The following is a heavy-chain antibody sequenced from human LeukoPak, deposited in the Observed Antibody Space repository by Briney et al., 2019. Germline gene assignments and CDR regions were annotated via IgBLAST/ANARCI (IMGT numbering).Heavy chain of an antibody. CDR1: GFTFSSYA. V-gene: IGHV3-30*02. Sequence: GGSLRLSCAASGFTFSSYAMSWVRQAPGKGLEWVAVIWYGGSNKYYADSVKGRFTISRDNSKNTLYLQMNSLRAEDTAVYYCAKGLGELLAPTYWGQGTLVTVSS. D-gene: IGHD1-26*01. CDR2: IWYGGSNK. J-gene: IGHJ4*02. CDR3: AKGLGELLAPTY.